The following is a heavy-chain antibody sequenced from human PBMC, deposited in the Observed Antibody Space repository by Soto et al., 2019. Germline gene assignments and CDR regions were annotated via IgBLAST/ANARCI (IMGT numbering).Heavy chain of an antibody. V-gene: IGHV3-23*01. Sequence: LRLSCAASGFTFSSYAMSWVRQAPGKGLEWVSAISGSGGSTYYADSVKGRFTISRDNSKNTLYLQMNSLRAEDTAVYYCAKAYYDFWSGYPPLNWFDPWGQGTLVTVSS. D-gene: IGHD3-3*01. CDR1: GFTFSSYA. CDR3: AKAYYDFWSGYPPLNWFDP. J-gene: IGHJ5*02. CDR2: ISGSGGST.